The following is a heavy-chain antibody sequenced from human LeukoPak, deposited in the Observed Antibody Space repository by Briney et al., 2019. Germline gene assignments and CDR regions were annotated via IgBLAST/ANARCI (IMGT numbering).Heavy chain of an antibody. D-gene: IGHD1-1*01. Sequence: PSETLSLTCTVSGGSISSYYWSWIRQPPGKGLEWIGYIYYSGSTNYNPTLKSRVTISVDTSKNQFSLKLSSVTAADTAVYYCARVGYGSDAFDIWGQGTMVTVSS. V-gene: IGHV4-59*01. CDR3: ARVGYGSDAFDI. CDR2: IYYSGST. CDR1: GGSISSYY. J-gene: IGHJ3*02.